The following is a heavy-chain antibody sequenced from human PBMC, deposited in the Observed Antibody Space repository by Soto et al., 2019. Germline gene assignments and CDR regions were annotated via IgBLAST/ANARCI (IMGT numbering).Heavy chain of an antibody. V-gene: IGHV4-31*03. Sequence: PSETLSLTCTVSGGSISSGGYYWSWIRQHPGKGLEWIGYIYYSGSTYYNPSLKSRVTISVDTSKNQFSLKLSSVTAADTAVYYCAREASDSSGYYYFDYWGQGTLVTVS. CDR2: IYYSGST. D-gene: IGHD3-22*01. J-gene: IGHJ4*02. CDR1: GGSISSGGYY. CDR3: AREASDSSGYYYFDY.